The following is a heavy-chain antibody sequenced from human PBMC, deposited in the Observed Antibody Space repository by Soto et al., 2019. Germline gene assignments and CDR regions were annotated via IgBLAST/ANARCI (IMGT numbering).Heavy chain of an antibody. CDR3: ARYGTRGDW. V-gene: IGHV3-23*01. Sequence: GGSLRLSCAASGFTFSNFAMSWVRQAPGKGLEWVSAISGGGGNTYNADSVKGRFTISRDNAKDSLYLHLNSLRVGDTAVYYCARYGTRGDWWGLGTQVTVSS. CDR1: GFTFSNFA. D-gene: IGHD2-8*01. J-gene: IGHJ5*01. CDR2: ISGGGGNT.